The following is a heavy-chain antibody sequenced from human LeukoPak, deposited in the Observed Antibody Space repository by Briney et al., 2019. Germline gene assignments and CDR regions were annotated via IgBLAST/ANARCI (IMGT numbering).Heavy chain of an antibody. D-gene: IGHD5-12*01. Sequence: GGSLRLSCSASGFTFSSYAMHWVRQAPGKGLEYVSAISSNGGSTYYADSVKGRFTISRDNSKNTLYFQMSSLRAEDTAVYYCVKSKCGCDCPFDYWGQGTLVTISS. V-gene: IGHV3-64D*06. CDR1: GFTFSSYA. CDR3: VKSKCGCDCPFDY. J-gene: IGHJ4*02. CDR2: ISSNGGST.